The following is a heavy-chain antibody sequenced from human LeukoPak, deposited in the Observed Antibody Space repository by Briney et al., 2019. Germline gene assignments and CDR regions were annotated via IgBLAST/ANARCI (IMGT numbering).Heavy chain of an antibody. CDR3: ARVVTMVRGCYYYYMDV. D-gene: IGHD3-10*01. J-gene: IGHJ6*03. CDR1: GFTFSSYA. V-gene: IGHV3-23*01. Sequence: PGGSLRLSCAASGFTFSSYAMSWVRQAPGKGLERVSAISGSGGSTYYADSVKGRFTISRDNSKNTLYLQMNSLRAEDTAVYYCARVVTMVRGCYYYYMDVWGKGTTVTVSS. CDR2: ISGSGGST.